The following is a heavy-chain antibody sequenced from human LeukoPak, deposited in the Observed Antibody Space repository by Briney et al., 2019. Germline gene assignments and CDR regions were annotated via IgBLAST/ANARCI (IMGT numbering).Heavy chain of an antibody. CDR3: ARDSYYDSSGYQPFDY. D-gene: IGHD3-22*01. CDR2: IHNSGST. Sequence: PSETLSLTCAVYGGSFSGYYWSWIRQPPGKGLEWIGSIHNSGSTYYNPSLKSRVTISVRTSKNQFSLKLSSVTAADTAVYYCARDSYYDSSGYQPFDYWGQGTLVTVSS. J-gene: IGHJ4*02. V-gene: IGHV4-34*01. CDR1: GGSFSGYY.